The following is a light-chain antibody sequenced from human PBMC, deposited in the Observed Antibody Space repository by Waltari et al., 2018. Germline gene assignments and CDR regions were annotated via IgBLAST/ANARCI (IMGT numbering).Light chain of an antibody. Sequence: SFELTQPPSLSVSPGQTARITCSGDALSKQYAHWHQQRPGLAPVLVIYKDSERPAGTPGRFSGSSSGTTVTLTISGVQAEDEADYYCQSADSSGSVVFGGGTKLTVL. CDR1: ALSKQY. CDR3: QSADSSGSVV. V-gene: IGLV3-25*03. J-gene: IGLJ2*01. CDR2: KDS.